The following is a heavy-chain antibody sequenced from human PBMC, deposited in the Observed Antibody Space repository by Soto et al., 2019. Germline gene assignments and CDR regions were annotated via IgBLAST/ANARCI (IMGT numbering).Heavy chain of an antibody. CDR2: IYYSGSA. D-gene: IGHD1-1*01. J-gene: IGHJ4*02. CDR3: ARERTGDPTFFDY. CDR1: VGSVSISNYD. V-gene: IGHV4-61*01. Sequence: TSETLSLTCTFSVGSVSISNYDWRWIRQPPGKGLEWLGYIYYSGSASYNPSLKSRITVSVDTSKNQFSLKLSSVTAADTAVYYCARERTGDPTFFDYWGQGTLVTVSS.